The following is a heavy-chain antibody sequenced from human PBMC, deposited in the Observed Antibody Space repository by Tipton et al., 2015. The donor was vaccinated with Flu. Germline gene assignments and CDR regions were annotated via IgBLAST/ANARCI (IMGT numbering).Heavy chain of an antibody. CDR3: ARTRSGNYLDDAFDI. J-gene: IGHJ3*02. V-gene: IGHV4-61*09. CDR2: LYTSGST. Sequence: TLSLTCTVSGGSISSGSHYWSWIRQPAGRGLEWIGQLYTSGSTNHSPSLQSRVTMSVDTAKNQFSLKLSSVTAADTAVYYCARTRSGNYLDDAFDIWGQGTMVTVSS. CDR1: GGSISSGSHY. D-gene: IGHD1-26*01.